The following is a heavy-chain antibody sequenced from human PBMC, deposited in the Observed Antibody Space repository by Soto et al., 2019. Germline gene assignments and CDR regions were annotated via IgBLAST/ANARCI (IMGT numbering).Heavy chain of an antibody. V-gene: IGHV1-8*01. CDR3: ARGGPAAGFDL. J-gene: IGHJ5*02. CDR1: GYTFITND. CDR2: MKPSTGDS. D-gene: IGHD6-13*01. Sequence: XSVKVSCKASGYTFITNDIHLVRQASGQGLEWMGWMKPSTGDSGSDPDFQGRITMTRDTATSTAYMELSSLKFEDTAVYYCARGGPAAGFDLWGQGSLVNVSS.